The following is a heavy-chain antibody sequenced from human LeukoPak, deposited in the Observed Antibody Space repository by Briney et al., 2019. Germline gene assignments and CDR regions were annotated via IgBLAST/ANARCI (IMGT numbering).Heavy chain of an antibody. J-gene: IGHJ4*02. V-gene: IGHV5-51*01. CDR2: IYPGDSNT. Sequence: GESLKISCKGSGYSFSNYWIGWVRQMPGKGLEWMGIIYPGDSNTRYSPSFQGQVTISADKSISTAYLQWTSLKASDTAIYYCARQPLVRDCGGDCEFDYWGQGTRVSVSS. CDR3: ARQPLVRDCGGDCEFDY. D-gene: IGHD2-21*02. CDR1: GYSFSNYW.